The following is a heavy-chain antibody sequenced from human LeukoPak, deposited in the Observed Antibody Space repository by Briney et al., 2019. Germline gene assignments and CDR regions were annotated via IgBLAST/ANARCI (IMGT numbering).Heavy chain of an antibody. CDR2: ISSSSSSI. J-gene: IGHJ4*02. D-gene: IGHD6-6*01. Sequence: GGSLRLSCAASGFTFSNYGMDGVRQAPGKGLEWVSYISSSSSSIYYADSVKGRFTISRDNAKNSLFLQMNSLRAEDTAVYYCARGGAARPDYWGQGTLVTVSS. CDR3: ARGGAARPDY. V-gene: IGHV3-48*01. CDR1: GFTFSNYG.